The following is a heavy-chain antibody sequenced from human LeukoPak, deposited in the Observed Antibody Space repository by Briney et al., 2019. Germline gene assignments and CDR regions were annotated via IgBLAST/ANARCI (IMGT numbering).Heavy chain of an antibody. V-gene: IGHV3-30-3*01. CDR2: ISYDGSNK. D-gene: IGHD3-22*01. CDR3: ARDQITMIVANRVDAFDI. CDR1: GFTFSSYA. Sequence: GGSLRLSCAASGFTFSSYAMHWVRQAPGKGLEWVAVISYDGSNKYYADFVKGRFTISRDNSKNTLYLQMNSLRAEDTAVYYCARDQITMIVANRVDAFDIWGQGTMVTVSS. J-gene: IGHJ3*02.